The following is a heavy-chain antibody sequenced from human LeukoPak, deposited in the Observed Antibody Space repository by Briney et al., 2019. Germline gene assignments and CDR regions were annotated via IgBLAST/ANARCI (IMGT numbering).Heavy chain of an antibody. CDR2: IYYNGNT. CDR3: ASLRVPSYFDY. J-gene: IGHJ4*03. Sequence: PSETLSLTCTVSGGSISNSSNCWAWIRQPPGKGLAWIGNIYYNGNTYYNSSLKSRVTISVDTAKDQFSLRLSSVTAADTAVFYCASLRVPSYFDYWGPGNLVTVSS. V-gene: IGHV4-39*07. CDR1: GGSISNSSNC. D-gene: IGHD3-16*01.